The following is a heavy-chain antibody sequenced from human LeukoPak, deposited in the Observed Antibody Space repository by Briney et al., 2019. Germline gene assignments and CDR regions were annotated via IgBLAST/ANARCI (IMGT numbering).Heavy chain of an antibody. CDR1: GGSISSGGYS. CDR3: ARTISNYYDSSGLFDY. D-gene: IGHD3-22*01. J-gene: IGHJ4*02. Sequence: PSQTLSLTCAVSGGSISSGGYSWSWIRQPPGKGLEWIGYIYYSGSTYYNPSLKSRVTISIDTSKNQFSLKLSSVTAADTAVYYCARTISNYYDSSGLFDYWGQGTLVTVSS. CDR2: IYYSGST. V-gene: IGHV4-30-4*07.